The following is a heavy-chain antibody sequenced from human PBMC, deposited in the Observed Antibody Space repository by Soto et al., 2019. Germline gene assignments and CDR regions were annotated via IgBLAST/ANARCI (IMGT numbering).Heavy chain of an antibody. CDR2: ISWNSGSI. CDR3: AKTTAPTYYDSSGSTYYFDY. V-gene: IGHV3-9*01. J-gene: IGHJ4*02. Sequence: EVQLVESGGGLVQPGRSLRLSCVASGFTFDDYAMHWVRQAPGKGLEWVSGISWNSGSIGYADSVKGRFTISRDNAKNSLYLQMNSLRAEDTALYYCAKTTAPTYYDSSGSTYYFDYWGQGTLVTVSS. D-gene: IGHD3-22*01. CDR1: GFTFDDYA.